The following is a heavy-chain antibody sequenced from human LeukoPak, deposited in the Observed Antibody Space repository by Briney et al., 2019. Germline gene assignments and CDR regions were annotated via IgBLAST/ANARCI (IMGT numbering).Heavy chain of an antibody. V-gene: IGHV1-2*02. CDR2: INPNSGGT. Sequence: PAASVKVSCKASGYTFAGHYMHWVRQAPGQGLEWMGWINPNSGGTNYAQKFQGRVTMTRDTSISTAYMELSRLRSDDTAVYYCARGPENSVRTYKYWGQGTLVTVSS. CDR1: GYTFAGHY. D-gene: IGHD3-10*01. J-gene: IGHJ4*02. CDR3: ARGPENSVRTYKY.